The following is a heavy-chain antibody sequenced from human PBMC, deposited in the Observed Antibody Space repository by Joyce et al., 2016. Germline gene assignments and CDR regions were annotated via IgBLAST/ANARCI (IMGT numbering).Heavy chain of an antibody. V-gene: IGHV3-23*01. CDR1: GFPFSNDA. Sequence: EVQLLESGGGLVQPGGSLRLCCAAAGFPFSNDAMTWVPQAPGKGLEGVSTISNAGGTIYYADSVKGRFTISRDNSKNTLYLQMNSLRAEDTALYYCAKDGTFHDFWSGYLDWGQGTLVSVSS. CDR2: ISNAGGTI. CDR3: AKDGTFHDFWSGYLD. J-gene: IGHJ1*01. D-gene: IGHD3-3*01.